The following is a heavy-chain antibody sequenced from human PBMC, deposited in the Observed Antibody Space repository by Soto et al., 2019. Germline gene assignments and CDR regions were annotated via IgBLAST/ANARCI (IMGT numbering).Heavy chain of an antibody. J-gene: IGHJ3*02. D-gene: IGHD1-1*01. CDR3: ARDFTDWNGGLGAFDI. CDR2: IIPIFGTA. Sequence: QVQLVQSGAEVKKPGSSVKVSCKASGGTFSSYAISWVRQAPGQGLEWMGGIIPIFGTANYAQKFQGRVTITADESTSTAYMELSSLRSEDTAVYYCARDFTDWNGGLGAFDIWGQGTMVTVSS. CDR1: GGTFSSYA. V-gene: IGHV1-69*01.